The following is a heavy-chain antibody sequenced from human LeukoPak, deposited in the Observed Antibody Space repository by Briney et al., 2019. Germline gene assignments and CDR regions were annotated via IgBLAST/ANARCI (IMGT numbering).Heavy chain of an antibody. D-gene: IGHD6-19*01. Sequence: PGGSLRLSCAASGFAVSSKHMSWVRQAPGKGLEWVAIIYRGDNTYYSDSVTGRFTISRDNSENTLYLQMNSLRGEDTAVYYCARGAEAGPFYFASWGQGTLVTVSS. V-gene: IGHV3-53*01. CDR3: ARGAEAGPFYFAS. J-gene: IGHJ4*02. CDR1: GFAVSSKH. CDR2: IYRGDNT.